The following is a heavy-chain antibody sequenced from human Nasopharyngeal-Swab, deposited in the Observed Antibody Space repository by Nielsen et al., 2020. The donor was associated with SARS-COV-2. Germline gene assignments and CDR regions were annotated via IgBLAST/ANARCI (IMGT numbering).Heavy chain of an antibody. V-gene: IGHV3-23*01. CDR3: AKHPIRIYYYYMDV. J-gene: IGHJ6*03. D-gene: IGHD2/OR15-2a*01. CDR1: GFTFSSYA. CDR2: ISGSSGST. Sequence: GESLKISCAASGFTFSSYAMSWVRQAPGKGLEWVSAISGSSGSTYYADSVKGRFTISRDNSKNTLYLQMNSLRAEDTAVYYCAKHPIRIYYYYMDVWGKGTTVTVSS.